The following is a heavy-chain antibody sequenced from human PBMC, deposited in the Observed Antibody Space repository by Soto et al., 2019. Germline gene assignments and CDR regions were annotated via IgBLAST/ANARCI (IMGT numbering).Heavy chain of an antibody. J-gene: IGHJ4*02. D-gene: IGHD6-13*01. Sequence: PGESLKISCAASGFTFSSYAMSWVRQAPGKGLEWVSAISGSGGSTYYADSVKGRFTISRDNSKNTLYLQMNSLRAEDTAVYYCAKGASAIAAAGNFDYWGQGTLVTVSS. V-gene: IGHV3-23*01. CDR3: AKGASAIAAAGNFDY. CDR1: GFTFSSYA. CDR2: ISGSGGST.